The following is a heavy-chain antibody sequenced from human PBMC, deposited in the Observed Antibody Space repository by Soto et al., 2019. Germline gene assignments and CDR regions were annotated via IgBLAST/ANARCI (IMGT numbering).Heavy chain of an antibody. CDR1: GFTFSSYG. D-gene: IGHD1-26*01. Sequence: VQLVESGGGVVQPGRSLRLSCAASGFTFSSYGMHWVRQAPGKGLEWVAVISYDGSNKYYADSVKGRFTISRDNSKNTLYLQMNSLRAEDTAVYYCATLGPYDAFDIWGQGTMVTVSS. CDR2: ISYDGSNK. V-gene: IGHV3-30*03. J-gene: IGHJ3*02. CDR3: ATLGPYDAFDI.